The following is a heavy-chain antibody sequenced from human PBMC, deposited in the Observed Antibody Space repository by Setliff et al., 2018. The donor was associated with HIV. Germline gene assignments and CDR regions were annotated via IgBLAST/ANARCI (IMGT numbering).Heavy chain of an antibody. D-gene: IGHD4-4*01. CDR3: AREGLDDYTNYGGHDY. V-gene: IGHV1-69*10. J-gene: IGHJ4*02. CDR2: SIPFVGVT. CDR1: GDTFRNSA. Sequence: SVKVSCKTSGDTFRNSAISWVRQAPGQGLEWMGGSIPFVGVTNYAQNFRGRVTITADESTSTVYMDLSGLTFEDTAIYYCAREGLDDYTNYGGHDYWGQGTLVTVSS.